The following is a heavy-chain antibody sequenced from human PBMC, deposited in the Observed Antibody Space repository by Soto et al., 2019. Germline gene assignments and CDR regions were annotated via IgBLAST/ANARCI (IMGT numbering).Heavy chain of an antibody. J-gene: IGHJ6*02. CDR2: INAYNGNT. CDR1: GYSFTRYG. Sequence: QVQLVQSGAEVKNPGASVKVSCKASGYSFTRYGIGWXXXXXXXXXXWMGWINAYNGNTNYAQNLQGRLTLTTDTXXXXXXXXXXXXXXXXXXXXXXXXXXXXXXXSPQDVWGQGTTVTVSS. CDR3: XXXXXXXXXSPQDV. V-gene: IGHV1-18*01.